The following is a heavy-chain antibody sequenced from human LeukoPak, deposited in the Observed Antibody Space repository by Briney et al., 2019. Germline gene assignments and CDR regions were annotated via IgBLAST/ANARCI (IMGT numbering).Heavy chain of an antibody. CDR1: GGSFSGFY. CDR2: INHSGST. D-gene: IGHD2-2*01. J-gene: IGHJ5*02. CDR3: ARGGARESAAAIRDWFDP. Sequence: SETLSLTCAVYGGSFSGFYWSWIRQPPGKGLEWIGEINHSGSTNYNPSLKSRVTISVDTSKNQFSLKLSSVTAADTAVYYCARGGARESAAAIRDWFDPWGQGTLVTVSS. V-gene: IGHV4-34*01.